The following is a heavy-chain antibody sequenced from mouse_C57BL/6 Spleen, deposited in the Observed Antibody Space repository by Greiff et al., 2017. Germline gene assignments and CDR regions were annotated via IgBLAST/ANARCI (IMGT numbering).Heavy chain of an antibody. V-gene: IGHV7-3*01. J-gene: IGHJ2*01. CDR2: IRNKANGYTT. D-gene: IGHD4-1*01. Sequence: EVQVVESGGGLVQPGGSLSLSCAASGFTFTDYYMSWVRQPPGKALEWMGFIRNKANGYTTEYSASVKGRFTISRDNSQSILYLQMNALSAEASATDYCARYKGLGQGYFGYRGQGTTLTVSS. CDR1: GFTFTDYY. CDR3: ARYKGLGQGYFGY.